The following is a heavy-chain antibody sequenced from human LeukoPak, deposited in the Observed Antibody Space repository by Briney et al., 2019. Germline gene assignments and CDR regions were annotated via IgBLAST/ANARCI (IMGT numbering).Heavy chain of an antibody. J-gene: IGHJ4*02. V-gene: IGHV3-23*01. CDR2: ISGGGGST. D-gene: IGHD2-2*01. Sequence: QTGGSLRLSCAASGFTFSSYAMSWVRQAPGKGLEWVSAISGGGGSTYYADSVKGRYTISRDNSKNTLYLQMNSLRAEDTAVYYCAKGICSSTSCCVDYWGQGTLVTVSS. CDR1: GFTFSSYA. CDR3: AKGICSSTSCCVDY.